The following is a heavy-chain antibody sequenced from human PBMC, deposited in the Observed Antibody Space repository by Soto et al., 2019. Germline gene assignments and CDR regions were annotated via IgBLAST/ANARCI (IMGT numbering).Heavy chain of an antibody. D-gene: IGHD3-22*01. J-gene: IGHJ3*02. CDR2: IYFRGNT. CDR3: AREGGSYDSGGYLIRGAFDI. CDR1: GDSISRIDYY. V-gene: IGHV4-31*03. Sequence: SETLSLTCSVSGDSISRIDYYWTWIRQHPEKGLEWIGNIYFRGNTYFSPSLESRLTISVDTSKNQFSLKLTSVTAADTAVYYCAREGGSYDSGGYLIRGAFDIWGQGTMVTVSS.